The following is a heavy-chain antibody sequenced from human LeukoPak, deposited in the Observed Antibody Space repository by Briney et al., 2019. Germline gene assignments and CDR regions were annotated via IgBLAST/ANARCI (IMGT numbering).Heavy chain of an antibody. V-gene: IGHV1-8*01. Sequence: ASVMVSCKASGYTFTSYDINWVRQATGQGLEWMGWMNSNSGNTGYAQKFQGRVTMTRNTSISTAYMELSSLRSEDTAVYYCARVAAAGTLPDYWGQGTLVTVSS. CDR2: MNSNSGNT. D-gene: IGHD6-13*01. J-gene: IGHJ4*02. CDR1: GYTFTSYD. CDR3: ARVAAAGTLPDY.